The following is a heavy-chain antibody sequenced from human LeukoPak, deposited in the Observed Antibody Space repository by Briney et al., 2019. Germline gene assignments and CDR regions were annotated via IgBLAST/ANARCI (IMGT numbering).Heavy chain of an antibody. J-gene: IGHJ6*03. CDR1: GFIVGDTH. CDR3: ARLQGYGLGYQYFYYMDV. D-gene: IGHD5-18*01. CDR2: VYSGITT. Sequence: HPGGSLRLSCAGSGFIVGDTHMTWVRQAPGKGLEWVSLVYSGITTHYADSVKGRFSISRDHSNNILYLQMNTLRAEDTAVYYCARLQGYGLGYQYFYYMDVWGTGTTVTVSS. V-gene: IGHV3-53*01.